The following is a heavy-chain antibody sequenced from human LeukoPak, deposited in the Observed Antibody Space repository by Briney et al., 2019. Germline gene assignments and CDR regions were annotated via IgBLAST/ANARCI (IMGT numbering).Heavy chain of an antibody. CDR2: INPSGGST. CDR1: GYTFTSYY. CDR3: ARDGFGDYGDYRNDY. D-gene: IGHD4-17*01. Sequence: ASVKVSCKASGYTFTSYYMHWVRQAPGQGLEWMGIINPSGGSTSYAQKFQGRVTMTRDTSTSTVYMELSSLRSEDTAVYYCARDGFGDYGDYRNDYWGQGTLVTVSS. J-gene: IGHJ4*02. V-gene: IGHV1-46*01.